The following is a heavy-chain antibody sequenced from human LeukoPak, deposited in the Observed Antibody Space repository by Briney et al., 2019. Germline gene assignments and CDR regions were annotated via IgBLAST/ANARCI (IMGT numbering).Heavy chain of an antibody. CDR2: IDNSANT. V-gene: IGHV4-39*01. CDR1: GDSISSSSYW. Sequence: SETLSLTCSVDGDSISSSSYWLDRIRQPPGKGLQWIGNIDNSANTHYNPSLKTRITMSVDTSKKHFSLKLNSITAADTSIYYCARHSRSAYTGYENAFDIWGQGTMVTVSS. D-gene: IGHD5-12*01. J-gene: IGHJ3*02. CDR3: ARHSRSAYTGYENAFDI.